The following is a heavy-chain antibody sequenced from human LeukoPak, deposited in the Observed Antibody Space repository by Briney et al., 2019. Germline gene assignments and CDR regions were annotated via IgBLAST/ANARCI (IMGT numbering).Heavy chain of an antibody. CDR1: GGSISSGDYY. V-gene: IGHV4-30-4*01. CDR3: ARGGGRRLRSLGY. J-gene: IGHJ4*02. D-gene: IGHD5-12*01. CDR2: IYYSGTT. Sequence: SETLSLTCTVSGGSISSGDYYWSWIRQPPGKGLEWIGYIYYSGTTHYNPSLKSRVTISVDTSKNQFSLKLSSVTAADTAVYYCARGGGRRLRSLGYWGQGTLVTVSS.